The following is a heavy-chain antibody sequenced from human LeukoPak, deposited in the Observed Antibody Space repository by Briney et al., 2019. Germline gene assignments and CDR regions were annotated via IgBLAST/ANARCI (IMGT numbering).Heavy chain of an antibody. D-gene: IGHD2-15*01. J-gene: IGHJ3*02. V-gene: IGHV4-59*08. CDR1: GGSISSYY. CDR2: IYYSGST. Sequence: SETLSLTCTASGGSISSYYWSWIRQPPGKGLEWIGYIYYSGSTNYNPPLKSRVTISVDTSKNQFSLKLSSVTAADTAVYYCARLMFFYCSGGSCYYAFDIWGQGTMVTVSS. CDR3: ARLMFFYCSGGSCYYAFDI.